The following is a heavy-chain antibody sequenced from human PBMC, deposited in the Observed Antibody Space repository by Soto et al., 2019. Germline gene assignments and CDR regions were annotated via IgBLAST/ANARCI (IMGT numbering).Heavy chain of an antibody. Sequence: SETLSLTCAVSGGSISSGGYSWNWIRQPLGKGLEWIGYIYHSGSTYYNPSLEGRVTMSVDTSKNQFSLKLNSVTAADTAVYYCARDRRSYYNDGSRLAYWGQGPLVIVS. J-gene: IGHJ4*02. CDR3: ARDRRSYYNDGSRLAY. CDR2: IYHSGST. D-gene: IGHD3-22*01. V-gene: IGHV4-30-2*01. CDR1: GGSISSGGYS.